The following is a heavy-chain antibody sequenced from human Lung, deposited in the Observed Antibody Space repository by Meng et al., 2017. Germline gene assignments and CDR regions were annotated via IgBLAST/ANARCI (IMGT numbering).Heavy chain of an antibody. CDR1: GGSISSSSYY. D-gene: IGHD2-15*01. J-gene: IGHJ5*02. CDR2: ILSSGRT. CDR3: ARHDTPPQFDP. V-gene: IGHV4-39*01. Sequence: QLQLQESGPGLVKLSETLSLTCTVSGGSISSSSYYWAWVRQPPGKGLEWIGSILSSGRTYYNLYLKSRVTISVDTSKNQFSLKLRSMTAADTAVYYCARHDTPPQFDPWGQGTLVTVSS.